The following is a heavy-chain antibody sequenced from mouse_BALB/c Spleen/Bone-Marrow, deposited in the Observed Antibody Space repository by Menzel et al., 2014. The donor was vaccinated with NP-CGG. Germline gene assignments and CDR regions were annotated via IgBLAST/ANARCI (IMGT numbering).Heavy chain of an antibody. CDR2: IRNKAYGYTT. J-gene: IGHJ4*01. Sequence: EVMLVESGGGLVQPGGSLRLSCTTSGFTFTDYYMSWVRQPPGKALEWLAFIRNKAYGYTTEYSASVRGRFTISRDNSQSILYLQMNTLRAEDSATYYCARFPMDYWGQGTSVTVCS. CDR1: GFTFTDYY. V-gene: IGHV7-3*02. CDR3: ARFPMDY.